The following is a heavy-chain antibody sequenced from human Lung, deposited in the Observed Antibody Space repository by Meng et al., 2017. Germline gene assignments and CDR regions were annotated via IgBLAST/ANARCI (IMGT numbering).Heavy chain of an antibody. Sequence: EVQLVGAGGGFGPPVGSMGLSCAASGFTFTDHWMHWVRQGPGKGLVWVSRINRDGTKPTYADRVKGRFTISRDNAKNTLYLQMNNLRAEDTAFYYCTNDRLNHWGQGALVTVSS. CDR1: GFTFTDHW. J-gene: IGHJ1*01. CDR2: INRDGTKP. D-gene: IGHD1-1*01. CDR3: TNDRLNH. V-gene: IGHV3-74*01.